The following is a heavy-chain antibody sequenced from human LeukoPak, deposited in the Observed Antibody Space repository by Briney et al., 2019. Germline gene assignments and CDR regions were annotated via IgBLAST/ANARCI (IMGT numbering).Heavy chain of an antibody. Sequence: ASVKVSCKASGYTFTGYYMHWVRQAPGQGLEWMGWINPNSGGTNYAQKFQGRVTMTRDTSISTAYMELSRLRSDDTAVYYCARDRGIVVVPAATVIDYWGQGTLVTVSS. V-gene: IGHV1-2*02. CDR3: ARDRGIVVVPAATVIDY. J-gene: IGHJ4*02. D-gene: IGHD2-2*01. CDR1: GYTFTGYY. CDR2: INPNSGGT.